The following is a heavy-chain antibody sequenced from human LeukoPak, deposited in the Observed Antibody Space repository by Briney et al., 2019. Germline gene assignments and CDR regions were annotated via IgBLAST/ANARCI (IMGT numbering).Heavy chain of an antibody. D-gene: IGHD6-13*01. CDR2: INSDGSSR. Sequence: GGSLRLSCAASGFTFSNYWMHWVRQAPGKGLVWVSRINSDGSSRNYAHSVKGRFTISRDNAKNTLYLQMNSLRAEDTAVYYCASASSHRIAAGGDYWGQGTLVTVSS. J-gene: IGHJ4*02. CDR1: GFTFSNYW. V-gene: IGHV3-74*01. CDR3: ASASSHRIAAGGDY.